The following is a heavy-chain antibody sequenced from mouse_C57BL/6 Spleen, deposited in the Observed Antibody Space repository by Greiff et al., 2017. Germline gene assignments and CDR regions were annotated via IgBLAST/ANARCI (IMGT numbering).Heavy chain of an antibody. Sequence: VQLQQPGAELVRPGSSVKLSCKASGYTFTSYWMHWVKQRPIQGLEWIGNIDPSDSETHYNQKFKDKATLTVDKSSSTAYMQLSSLTSEDSAVYYCARGYYGSSYDWFAYWGQGTLVTVSA. CDR3: ARGYYGSSYDWFAY. CDR2: IDPSDSET. V-gene: IGHV1-52*01. J-gene: IGHJ3*01. D-gene: IGHD1-1*01. CDR1: GYTFTSYW.